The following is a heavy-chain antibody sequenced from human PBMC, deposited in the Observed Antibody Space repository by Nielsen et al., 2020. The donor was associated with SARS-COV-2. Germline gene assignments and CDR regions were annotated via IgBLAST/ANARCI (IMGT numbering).Heavy chain of an antibody. Sequence: GESLKISCAASGFTFSSYGMHWVRQAPGKGLEWVAFIRYDGSNKYYADSVKGRFTISRDNSKNTLYLQMNSLRAEDTAVYYCATGIVGATTPFDYWGQGTLVTVSS. J-gene: IGHJ4*02. CDR1: GFTFSSYG. D-gene: IGHD1-26*01. CDR3: ATGIVGATTPFDY. V-gene: IGHV3-30*02. CDR2: IRYDGSNK.